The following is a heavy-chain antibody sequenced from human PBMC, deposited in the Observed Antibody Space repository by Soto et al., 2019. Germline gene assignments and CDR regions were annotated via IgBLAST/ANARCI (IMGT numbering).Heavy chain of an antibody. J-gene: IGHJ4*02. CDR2: IYHSGST. D-gene: IGHD2-15*01. CDR1: GYSISSGYY. V-gene: IGHV4-38-2*01. CDR3: ARFSIGADY. Sequence: SETLSLTCAVSGYSISSGYYWGWIRQPPGKGLEWIGSIYHSGSTYYNPSLKSRVTISVDTSKNQFSLKLSSVTAADTAVYYCARFSIGADYWGQGTLVTV.